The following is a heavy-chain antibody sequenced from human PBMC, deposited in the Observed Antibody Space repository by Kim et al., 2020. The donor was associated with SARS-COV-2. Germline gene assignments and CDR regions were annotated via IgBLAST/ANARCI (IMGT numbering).Heavy chain of an antibody. D-gene: IGHD2-15*01. J-gene: IGHJ4*02. V-gene: IGHV4-59*01. Sequence: YNPSLKSRVTISVDTSKNQFSLKLSSVTAADTAVYYCARAFSGGSRPFDYWGQGTLVTVSS. CDR3: ARAFSGGSRPFDY.